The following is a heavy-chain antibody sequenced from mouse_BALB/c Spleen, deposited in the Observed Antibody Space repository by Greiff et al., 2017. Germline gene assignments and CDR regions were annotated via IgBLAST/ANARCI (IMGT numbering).Heavy chain of an antibody. CDR2: ISSGGSYT. CDR1: GFTFSSYA. J-gene: IGHJ4*01. CDR3: ARDSITTATGAIDY. D-gene: IGHD1-2*01. Sequence: EVQLVESGGGLVKPGGSLKLSCAASGFTFSSYAMSWVRQSPEERLEWVAEISSGGSYTYYPDSVTGRFTISRDNAKNTLYLQMSSLRSEDTAMYYCARDSITTATGAIDYWGQGTSVTVSS. V-gene: IGHV5-9-4*01.